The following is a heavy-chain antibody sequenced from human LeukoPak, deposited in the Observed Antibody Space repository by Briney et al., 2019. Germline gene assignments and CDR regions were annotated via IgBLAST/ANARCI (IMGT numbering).Heavy chain of an antibody. D-gene: IGHD3-16*02. CDR1: GYTFTGYY. Sequence: GASVKVSCKASGYTFTGYYMHWVRQAPGQGLEWMGWINPNSGGTNYAQKFQGRVTMTRDTSISTAYMELSRLRSDDTAVYYCARPLGDDYVWGSYRYTDIEELDYWGQGTLVTVSS. V-gene: IGHV1-2*02. CDR3: ARPLGDDYVWGSYRYTDIEELDY. CDR2: INPNSGGT. J-gene: IGHJ4*02.